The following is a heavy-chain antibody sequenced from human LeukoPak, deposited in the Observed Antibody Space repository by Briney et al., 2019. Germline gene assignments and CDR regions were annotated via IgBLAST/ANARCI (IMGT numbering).Heavy chain of an antibody. CDR2: ISYSGST. J-gene: IGHJ4*02. CDR3: ARLGDSTSRLYYFDY. V-gene: IGHV4-59*08. D-gene: IGHD6-6*01. Sequence: SETLSLTCTVSGGSISSYYWSWIRQPPGKGLEWIGDISYSGSTYYKPSLKSRVTISVDTSKSQFSLKLSSVTAADTAVYYCARLGDSTSRLYYFDYWGQGTLVTVSS. CDR1: GGSISSYY.